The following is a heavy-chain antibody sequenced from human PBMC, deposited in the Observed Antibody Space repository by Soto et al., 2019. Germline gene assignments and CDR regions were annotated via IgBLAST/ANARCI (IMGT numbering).Heavy chain of an antibody. V-gene: IGHV3-33*01. CDR3: ARDTNIYYDFWSGYDY. CDR2: IWYDGSNK. J-gene: IGHJ4*02. D-gene: IGHD3-3*01. Sequence: GGSLRLSCAASGFTFSSYGMHWVRQAPGKGLEWVAVIWYDGSNKYYADSVKGRFTISRDNSKNTLHLQMNSLRAEDTAVYYCARDTNIYYDFWSGYDYWGQGTLVTVSS. CDR1: GFTFSSYG.